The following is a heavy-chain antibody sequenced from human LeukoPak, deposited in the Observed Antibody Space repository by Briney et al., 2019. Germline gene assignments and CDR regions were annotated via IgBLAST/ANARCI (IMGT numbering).Heavy chain of an antibody. V-gene: IGHV1-18*04. CDR1: GYTFTSYG. Sequence: GASVTVSFKASGYTFTSYGISWVRQAPGQGREWMGWISAYNGNTNYAQKLQGRVTITTDTSTSTAYMELRSLRSDDTAAYYCARVGYYGSGSYYTISRGSDAFDIWGQGTMVTVSS. CDR3: ARVGYYGSGSYYTISRGSDAFDI. CDR2: ISAYNGNT. J-gene: IGHJ3*02. D-gene: IGHD3-10*01.